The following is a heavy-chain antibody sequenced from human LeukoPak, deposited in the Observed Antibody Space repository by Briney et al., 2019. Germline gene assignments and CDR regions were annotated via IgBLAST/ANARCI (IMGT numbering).Heavy chain of an antibody. CDR3: AKPRTYYYDSSGPGAPFDY. V-gene: IGHV3-9*01. D-gene: IGHD3-22*01. CDR1: GFTFDDYA. J-gene: IGHJ4*02. Sequence: PGGSLRLSCAASGFTFDDYAMHWVRQAPGKGLEWVSGISWNSGSIGYADSVKGRFTISRDNAKNSLYLQMNSLGAGDTALYYCAKPRTYYYDSSGPGAPFDYWGQGTLVTVSS. CDR2: ISWNSGSI.